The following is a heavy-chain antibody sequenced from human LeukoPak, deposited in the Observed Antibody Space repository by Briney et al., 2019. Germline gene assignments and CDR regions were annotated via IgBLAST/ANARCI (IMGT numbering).Heavy chain of an antibody. J-gene: IGHJ3*02. V-gene: IGHV3-74*01. D-gene: IGHD2-15*01. CDR3: TRDRFSVGDI. CDR1: GFTFSSSS. Sequence: GGSLRLSCAASGFTFSSSSMHWVRHTPGKGLLWVSRISPDGSGTTYADSVKGRFTSSRDNAKNTLYLQMNSLSVEDTAVYYCTRDRFSVGDIWGQGTMVTVSS. CDR2: ISPDGSGT.